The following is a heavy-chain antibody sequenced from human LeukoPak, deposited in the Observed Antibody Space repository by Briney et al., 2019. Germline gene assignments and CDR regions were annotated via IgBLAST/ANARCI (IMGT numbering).Heavy chain of an antibody. CDR1: GFSFTCYG. D-gene: IGHD4-23*01. J-gene: IGHJ4*02. Sequence: GGSLRLSCAASGFSFTCYGMHWVRRAPGKGLEWVAVIWYDGTNKYYADSVRGRFTISRDTSNNMLCLQMNSLRAEDTAVYYCARVSESGNSDYWGQETLVTVSS. CDR2: IWYDGTNK. V-gene: IGHV3-33*01. CDR3: ARVSESGNSDY.